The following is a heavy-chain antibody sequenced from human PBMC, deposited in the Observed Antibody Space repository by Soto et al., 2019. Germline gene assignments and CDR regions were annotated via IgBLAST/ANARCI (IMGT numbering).Heavy chain of an antibody. V-gene: IGHV3-21*01. J-gene: IGHJ4*02. CDR1: GFTFTRYS. Sequence: LRLSCAASGFTFTRYSMNWVRQAPGKGLEWVSSISSTTNYIYYADSMKGRFTVSRDNAKNSVYLEMNSLSAEDTALYYCARESEDLTSNFDYWGQGTLVTVS. CDR3: ARESEDLTSNFDY. CDR2: ISSTTNYI.